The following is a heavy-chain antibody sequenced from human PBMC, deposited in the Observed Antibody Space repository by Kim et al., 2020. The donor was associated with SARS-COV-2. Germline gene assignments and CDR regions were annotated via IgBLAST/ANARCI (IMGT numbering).Heavy chain of an antibody. J-gene: IGHJ4*02. D-gene: IGHD3-3*01. CDR3: AREEGSITIFGVDPYYFDY. Sequence: GGSLRLSCAASGFTFSSYAMHWVRQAPGKGLEWVAVISYDGSNKYYVDSVKGRFTISRDNSKNTLYLQMNSLRAEDTAVYYCAREEGSITIFGVDPYYFDYWGQGTLVTVSS. CDR2: ISYDGSNK. V-gene: IGHV3-30*04. CDR1: GFTFSSYA.